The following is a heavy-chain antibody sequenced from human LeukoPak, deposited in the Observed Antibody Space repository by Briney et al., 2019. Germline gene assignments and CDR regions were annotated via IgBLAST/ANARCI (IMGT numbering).Heavy chain of an antibody. Sequence: ASVKVSCKASGYTFTSNDINWVRQATGQGLEWMGWISAYNGNTNYAQKLQGRVTMTTDTSTSTAYMELRSLRSDDTAVYYCARSEDYYDSSGDFDYWGQGTLVTVSS. CDR2: ISAYNGNT. D-gene: IGHD3-22*01. CDR3: ARSEDYYDSSGDFDY. V-gene: IGHV1-18*01. J-gene: IGHJ4*02. CDR1: GYTFTSND.